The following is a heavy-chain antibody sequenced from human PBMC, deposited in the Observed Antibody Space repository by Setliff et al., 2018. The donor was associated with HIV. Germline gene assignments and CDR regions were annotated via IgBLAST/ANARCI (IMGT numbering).Heavy chain of an antibody. V-gene: IGHV1-18*01. CDR2: SNAYNGNT. J-gene: IGHJ4*02. Sequence: ASVKVSCKASGGTFSSYAISWVRQAPGQGLEWMGWSNAYNGNTNYIEKLQGRVTMTTDTSTSTAYMELRSLRSDDTAVYYCARDAPGNTESAPGYWGQGTLVTVS. D-gene: IGHD1-7*01. CDR1: GGTFSSYA. CDR3: ARDAPGNTESAPGY.